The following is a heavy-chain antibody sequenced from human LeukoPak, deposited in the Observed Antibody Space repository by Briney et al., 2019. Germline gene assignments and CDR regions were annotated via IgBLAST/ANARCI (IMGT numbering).Heavy chain of an antibody. V-gene: IGHV3-21*01. CDR2: ISSGSSYI. J-gene: IGHJ4*02. CDR3: ARDRGSSWYVDY. D-gene: IGHD6-13*01. CDR1: GFTLSSYS. Sequence: VRSLRLSCAASGFTLSSYSMNWVRQAPGKGLEWVSSISSGSSYIYYADSVKGRFTISRDNAKNSLYLQMNSLRAEDTAVYYCARDRGSSWYVDYWGQGTLVTVSS.